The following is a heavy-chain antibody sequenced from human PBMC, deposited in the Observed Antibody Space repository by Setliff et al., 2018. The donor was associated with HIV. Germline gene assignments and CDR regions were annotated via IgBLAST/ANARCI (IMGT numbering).Heavy chain of an antibody. CDR1: GFTVSSNY. J-gene: IGHJ4*02. V-gene: IGHV3-33*08. Sequence: GGSLRLSCAASGFTVSSNYMSWVRQAPGMGLEWVAMIWADEITKFYADSVKGRFTISRDNSKNTMYLQMNTLRVEDTAVYYCARDPPGSGFHLDYWGQGTPVTVS. D-gene: IGHD5-12*01. CDR2: IWADEITK. CDR3: ARDPPGSGFHLDY.